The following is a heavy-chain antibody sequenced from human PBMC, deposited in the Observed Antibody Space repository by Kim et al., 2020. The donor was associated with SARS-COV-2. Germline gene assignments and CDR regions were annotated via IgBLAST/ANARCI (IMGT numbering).Heavy chain of an antibody. J-gene: IGHJ5*02. Sequence: SETLSLTCTVSGGSISSSNYYWGWIRQPPGKGLEWIGSIYYSGSTYYNPSLKSRVTISVDTSKNQFSLKLSSVTAADTAVYYCARVLYYYDSSGLNWFDPWGQGTLVTVSS. CDR1: GGSISSSNYY. CDR3: ARVLYYYDSSGLNWFDP. D-gene: IGHD3-22*01. V-gene: IGHV4-39*07. CDR2: IYYSGST.